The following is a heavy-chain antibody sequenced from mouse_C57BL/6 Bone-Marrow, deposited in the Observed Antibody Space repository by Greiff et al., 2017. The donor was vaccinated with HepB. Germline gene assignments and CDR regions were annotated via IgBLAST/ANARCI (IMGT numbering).Heavy chain of an antibody. V-gene: IGHV1-22*01. J-gene: IGHJ3*01. CDR3: AREGDAAWFAY. CDR2: INPNNGGT. CDR1: GYTFTDYN. Sequence: VQLQQSGPELVKPGASVKMSCKASGYTFTDYNMHWVKQSHGKSLEGIGYINPNNGGTSYNQKFKGKATLTVNKSSSTAYMELRSLTSEDSAVYYCAREGDAAWFAYWGQGTLVTVSA.